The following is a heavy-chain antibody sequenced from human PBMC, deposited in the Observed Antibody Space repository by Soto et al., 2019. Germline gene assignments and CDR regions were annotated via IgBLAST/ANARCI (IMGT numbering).Heavy chain of an antibody. CDR3: VKDGVSGWSDYFFDY. CDR2: ISYDGINK. D-gene: IGHD6-19*01. J-gene: IGHJ4*02. CDR1: GFTFSSYA. Sequence: QVHLVESGGGVVQPGRTLRLSCAASGFTFSSYAMHWVRRTPGKGLECVALISYDGINKYYADSVKGRFTVSRDNSKSTLYLQMISLRAEDTAVYYCVKDGVSGWSDYFFDYWGQGTLVTVSS. V-gene: IGHV3-30*18.